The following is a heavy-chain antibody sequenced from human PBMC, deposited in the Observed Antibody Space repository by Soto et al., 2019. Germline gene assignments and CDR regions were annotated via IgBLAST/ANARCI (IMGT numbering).Heavy chain of an antibody. CDR2: THHSGTT. J-gene: IGHJ4*02. V-gene: IGHV4-4*02. CDR3: AREGSGSSFFDY. Sequence: SETLSLTCAVSGGSISSSNWWSWVRQPPGMRLEWIGETHHSGTTNYNQSLKSRVTITVDKSKNQFTLKLSSVTAADTALYYCAREGSGSSFFDYWGQGTLVTVSS. CDR1: GGSISSSNW. D-gene: IGHD3-10*01.